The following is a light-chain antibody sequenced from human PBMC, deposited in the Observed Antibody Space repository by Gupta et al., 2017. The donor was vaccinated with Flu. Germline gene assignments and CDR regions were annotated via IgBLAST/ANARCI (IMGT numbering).Light chain of an antibody. J-gene: IGLJ3*02. CDR1: SPNIGAGYD. CDR3: QSYDSSLSGSV. CDR2: GNS. V-gene: IGLV1-40*01. Sequence: SVLTQPPSVSGAPGPRVTISCPGSSPNIGAGYDVHWYQQLPGTAPKLLIYGNSNRPSGVPDRFSGSKSGTSASLAITGLQAEDEADYYCQSYDSSLSGSVFGGGTKLTVL.